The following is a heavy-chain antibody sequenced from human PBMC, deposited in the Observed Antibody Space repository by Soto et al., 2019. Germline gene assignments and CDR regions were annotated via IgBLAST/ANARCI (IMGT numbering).Heavy chain of an antibody. D-gene: IGHD3-16*01. V-gene: IGHV3-23*01. CDR1: GFTFSSYA. Sequence: EVQLMESGGGLVQPGGSLRLSCAASGFTFSSYAMSWVRQAPGKGLEWVSVITGSGSTTYYADSVKGRFTISRDKSKNPLSLQLTSLRAEDTAVYYCARRGGALGYWGQGTLVTVSS. J-gene: IGHJ4*02. CDR3: ARRGGALGY. CDR2: ITGSGSTT.